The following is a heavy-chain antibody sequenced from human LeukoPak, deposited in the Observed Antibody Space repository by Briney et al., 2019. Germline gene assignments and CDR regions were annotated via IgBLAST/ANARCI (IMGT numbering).Heavy chain of an antibody. CDR1: GFTFSEYY. Sequence: GGSLRLSCAASGFTFSEYYMSWIRQAPGKGLEWVSYVTSSGSTICYADSVKGRLTISRDNAKNSLFLQMNSLRAEDTAVYYCARARSGYYSYYFDYWGQGTLVTVSS. V-gene: IGHV3-11*01. CDR3: ARARSGYYSYYFDY. CDR2: VTSSGSTI. D-gene: IGHD3-3*01. J-gene: IGHJ4*02.